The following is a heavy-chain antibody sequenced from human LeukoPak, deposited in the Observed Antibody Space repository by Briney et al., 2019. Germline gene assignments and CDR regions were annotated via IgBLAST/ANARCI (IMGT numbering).Heavy chain of an antibody. V-gene: IGHV1-2*02. Sequence: ASVKVSCKASGYTFTGYYMHWVRQAPGQGLEWMGWIDPNSGGTNYAQKFQRRVTMTRDTSISTAYMELSRLRSDDTAVYYCASPTYYYGSGSYYAFDIWGQGTMVTVSS. J-gene: IGHJ3*02. CDR3: ASPTYYYGSGSYYAFDI. D-gene: IGHD3-10*01. CDR1: GYTFTGYY. CDR2: IDPNSGGT.